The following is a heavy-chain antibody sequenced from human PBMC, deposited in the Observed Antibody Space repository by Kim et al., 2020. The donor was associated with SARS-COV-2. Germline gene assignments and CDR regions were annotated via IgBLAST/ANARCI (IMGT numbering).Heavy chain of an antibody. Sequence: GGSLRLSCAASGFTFSSYGFHWVRQAPGKGLEWVAVISYDGNNKYIADSVKGRFTISIHNSDNTLHLQMNSLRAEDTAVYYCAKSRAATNKKRYYYYAMDVWGQGTTVSVSS. J-gene: IGHJ6*02. CDR3: AKSRAATNKKRYYYYAMDV. V-gene: IGHV3-30*18. CDR2: ISYDGNNK. CDR1: GFTFSSYG. D-gene: IGHD6-25*01.